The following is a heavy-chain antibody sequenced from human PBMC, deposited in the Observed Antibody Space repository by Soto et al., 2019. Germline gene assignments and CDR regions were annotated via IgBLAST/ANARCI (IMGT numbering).Heavy chain of an antibody. CDR3: VRGASAWNGIDY. Sequence: EVQLVESGGELVQPGGSLRLSCAASGFTFSNYWMYWVRQAPGKGLVWVSRIDPAGNTNYADSVKGRFTISRDNAKNTLFVQMNSLRAEDTAVYYCVRGASAWNGIDYWGQGTLVTVSS. CDR2: IDPAGNT. J-gene: IGHJ4*02. CDR1: GFTFSNYW. V-gene: IGHV3-74*01. D-gene: IGHD1-1*01.